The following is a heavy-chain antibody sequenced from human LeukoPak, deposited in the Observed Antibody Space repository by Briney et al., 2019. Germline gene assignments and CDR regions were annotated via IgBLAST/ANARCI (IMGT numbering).Heavy chain of an antibody. CDR2: IYPNASDT. J-gene: IGHJ4*02. CDR1: GYSFANYW. CDR3: ALSSGAYDSAGYFDY. D-gene: IGHD3-22*01. Sequence: GDPLKISGKASGYSFANYWIGWVRQMPGKGLEWMGIIYPNASDTRYSPSFRGQVTISADKSIATAYLRWNSLKASDTAMYYCALSSGAYDSAGYFDYWGQGTLVTVSS. V-gene: IGHV5-51*01.